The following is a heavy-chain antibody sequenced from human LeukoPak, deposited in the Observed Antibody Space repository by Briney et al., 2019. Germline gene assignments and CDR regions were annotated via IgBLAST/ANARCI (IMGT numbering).Heavy chain of an antibody. D-gene: IGHD2-2*01. CDR3: ARALTPLDIVVVPAASPGGMDV. CDR1: GGSFSGYY. J-gene: IGHJ6*02. CDR2: INHSGST. Sequence: SETLSLTCAVYGGSFSGYYWSWIRQPPGKGLEWIGEINHSGSTNYNPSLKSRVTISVDTSKNQFSLKLSSVTAADTAVYYCARALTPLDIVVVPAASPGGMDVWSQGTTVTVSS. V-gene: IGHV4-34*01.